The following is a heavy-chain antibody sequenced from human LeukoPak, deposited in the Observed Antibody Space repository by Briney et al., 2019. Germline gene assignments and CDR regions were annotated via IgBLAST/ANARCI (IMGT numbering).Heavy chain of an antibody. CDR2: ISGSGGST. V-gene: IGHV3-23*01. CDR1: GFTFSSYA. D-gene: IGHD3-10*01. Sequence: GGSLRLSCAASGFTFSSYAMSWVRQAPGKGLEWVSAISGSGGSTYYADSVKGRFTISRDNSKNTLYLQMNSLRAEDTAVYYCAKSYYGTVTYGMDVWGQGTTVTVSS. J-gene: IGHJ6*02. CDR3: AKSYYGTVTYGMDV.